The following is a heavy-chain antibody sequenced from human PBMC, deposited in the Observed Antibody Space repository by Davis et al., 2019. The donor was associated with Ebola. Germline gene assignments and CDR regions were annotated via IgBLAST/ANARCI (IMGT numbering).Heavy chain of an antibody. CDR2: IIPIFGTA. CDR1: GGTFSSYA. D-gene: IGHD6-19*01. Sequence: SVKVSCKASGGTFSSYAISWVRQAPGQGLEWMGGIIPIFGTANYAQKFQGRVTITADESTSTAYMELSSLRSDDTAVYYCVSARDLAVAGMRSGFDYWGQGALVTVSS. CDR3: VSARDLAVAGMRSGFDY. V-gene: IGHV1-69*13. J-gene: IGHJ4*02.